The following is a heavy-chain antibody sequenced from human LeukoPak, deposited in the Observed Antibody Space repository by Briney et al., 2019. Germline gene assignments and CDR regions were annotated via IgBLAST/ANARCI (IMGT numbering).Heavy chain of an antibody. CDR3: ARVPYSSGDY. CDR2: INPSGGST. V-gene: IGHV1-46*01. Sequence: ASVKVSCKASGYTFTSYYMHWVRQAPGQGLEWMGIINPSGGSTSYAQKFQGRVTMTRNTSISTAYMELSSLRSEDTAVYYCARVPYSSGDYWGQGTLVTVSS. D-gene: IGHD6-19*01. J-gene: IGHJ4*02. CDR1: GYTFTSYY.